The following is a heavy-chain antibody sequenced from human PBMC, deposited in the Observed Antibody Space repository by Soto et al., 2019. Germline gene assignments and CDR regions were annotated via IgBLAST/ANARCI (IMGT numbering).Heavy chain of an antibody. D-gene: IGHD2-2*01. J-gene: IGHJ2*01. CDR2: ISGGGDRA. CDR1: GFTFINYA. CDR3: ARKVLGSTSRPDWWYLDL. V-gene: IGHV3-23*01. Sequence: EVQLLESGGGLVQPGGSLRLSCVGSGFTFINYAMNWVRQTPGKGLEWVSTISGGGDRAFDADTVKGRFTISRDNSKNTVNLQMNSLRADDTAVYYCARKVLGSTSRPDWWYLDLWGRDTLVTVSS.